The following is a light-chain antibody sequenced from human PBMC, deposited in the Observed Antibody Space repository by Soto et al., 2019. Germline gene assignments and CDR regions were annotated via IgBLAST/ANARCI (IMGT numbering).Light chain of an antibody. CDR2: GAS. J-gene: IGKJ1*01. CDR1: QSVSSN. CDR3: QQYNNWPRT. V-gene: IGKV3-15*01. Sequence: EIVMTQSPATLSVSPGERATLSCRASQSVSSNLAWYQQKPGQAPRLLIYGASTRATGIPARFSGSGSGTEFTLTISSLLSEDSAIYYCQQYNNWPRTFGQGTTVEIK.